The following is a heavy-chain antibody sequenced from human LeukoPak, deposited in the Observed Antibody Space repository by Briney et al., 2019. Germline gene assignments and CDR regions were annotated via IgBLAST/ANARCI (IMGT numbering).Heavy chain of an antibody. D-gene: IGHD2-15*01. V-gene: IGHV1-2*02. Sequence: GASVKVSCKASEYTFTGYYMHWVRQAPGQGLEWMGWINPNSGGTNYAQKFQGRVTMTRDTSISTAYMELSRLRSDDTAVYYCARVRTTVLYCSGGSCPFDYWGQGTLVTVSS. J-gene: IGHJ4*02. CDR3: ARVRTTVLYCSGGSCPFDY. CDR2: INPNSGGT. CDR1: EYTFTGYY.